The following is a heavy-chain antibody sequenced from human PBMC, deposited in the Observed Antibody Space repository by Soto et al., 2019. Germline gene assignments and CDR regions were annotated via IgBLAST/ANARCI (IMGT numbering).Heavy chain of an antibody. Sequence: PSQTLSLTCAISGDSVSINSSACNSIRQSPSRGLEWLGRTYYRSKWYNHYAVSVKSRITVNPDTSKNQFSLQLNSVTPEDTAVYYCARSGPGGYIDYWGQGTLVTVSS. J-gene: IGHJ4*02. V-gene: IGHV6-1*01. CDR3: ARSGPGGYIDY. CDR2: TYYRSKWYN. CDR1: GDSVSINSSA. D-gene: IGHD3-22*01.